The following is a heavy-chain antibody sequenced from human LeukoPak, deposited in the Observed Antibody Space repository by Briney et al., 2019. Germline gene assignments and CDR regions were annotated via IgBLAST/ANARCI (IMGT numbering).Heavy chain of an antibody. CDR3: ARETYYDFWSGYYSWFDP. D-gene: IGHD3-3*01. J-gene: IGHJ5*02. Sequence: PGRSLRLSCAASGFTFSSYAMQWVRQAPGKGLEWVAVISYDGSNKYYADSVKGRFTISRDNSKNTLYLQMNSLRAEDTAVYYCARETYYDFWSGYYSWFDPWGQGTLVTVSS. CDR1: GFTFSSYA. CDR2: ISYDGSNK. V-gene: IGHV3-30-3*01.